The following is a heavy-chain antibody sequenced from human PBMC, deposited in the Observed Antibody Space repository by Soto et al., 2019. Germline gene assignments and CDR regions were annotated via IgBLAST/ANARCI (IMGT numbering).Heavy chain of an antibody. Sequence: TLSLTCPVSGGSLSSGDYYWRWIRQTAGKGLEWIWRIYTSGSTNYNPSPKSRVTMSVDTSKNQFSLKLSSVTAADTAVYYCARDRGTGFGTGGSCYSGYYYYTMDGWGQGTTVTVSS. V-gene: IGHV4-61*02. CDR2: IYTSGST. CDR3: ARDRGTGFGTGGSCYSGYYYYTMDG. J-gene: IGHJ6*02. CDR1: GGSLSSGDYY. D-gene: IGHD2-15*01.